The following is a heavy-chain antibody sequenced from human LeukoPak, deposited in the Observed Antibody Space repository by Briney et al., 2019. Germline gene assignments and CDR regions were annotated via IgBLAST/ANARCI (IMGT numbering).Heavy chain of an antibody. J-gene: IGHJ1*01. V-gene: IGHV3-64*01. D-gene: IGHD6-19*01. CDR1: GFTLSSYS. CDR3: ARVDSGSACAS. CDR2: ISRNGRNT. Sequence: GGSLRLSCAASGFTLSSYSMHWVRQAPGKGLEFVSAISRNGRNTYYANSVKGRFTISRDISKNTLYLQMGSLRPEDTAVYYCARVDSGSACASWGQGILVTVSS.